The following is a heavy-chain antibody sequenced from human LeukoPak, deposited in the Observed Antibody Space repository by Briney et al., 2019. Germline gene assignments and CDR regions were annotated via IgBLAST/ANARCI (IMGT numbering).Heavy chain of an antibody. CDR1: GGSISSYY. Sequence: SETLSLTCTVSGGSISSYYWNWIRQPPGKGLERIGYFYYGRSTNYNPSLKSRVTMSVDTSKNQFSLKLSSVTAADTAVYYCARDENDSGDWFDPWGQGTLVTVSS. CDR2: FYYGRST. CDR3: ARDENDSGDWFDP. D-gene: IGHD3-3*01. J-gene: IGHJ5*02. V-gene: IGHV4-59*12.